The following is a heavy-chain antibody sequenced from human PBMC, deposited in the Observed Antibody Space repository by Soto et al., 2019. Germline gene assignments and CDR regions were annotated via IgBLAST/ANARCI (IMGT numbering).Heavy chain of an antibody. V-gene: IGHV3-21*01. J-gene: IGHJ4*02. Sequence: GGSLRLSCAASGFTFSSYSMNWVRQAPGKGLEWVSSISSSSSSSYADSVKGRFTISRDNAKNSLYLQMNSLRAEDTAVYYCARELGQKFDYWGQGALVTVSS. CDR3: ARELGQKFDY. CDR2: ISSSSSS. CDR1: GFTFSSYS.